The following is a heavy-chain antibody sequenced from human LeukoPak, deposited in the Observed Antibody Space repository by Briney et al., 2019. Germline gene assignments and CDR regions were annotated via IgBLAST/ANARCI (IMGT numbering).Heavy chain of an antibody. D-gene: IGHD3-10*01. V-gene: IGHV4-34*01. CDR2: INHSGST. CDR3: ARGGVRGVIIGWFDP. Sequence: SETLSLTCAVYGGSFSGYYWSWIRQPPGKGLEWIGEINHSGSTNYNPSLKSRVTISVDTYKNQFSLKLSSVTAADTAVYYCARGGVRGVIIGWFDPWGQGTLVTVSS. J-gene: IGHJ5*02. CDR1: GGSFSGYY.